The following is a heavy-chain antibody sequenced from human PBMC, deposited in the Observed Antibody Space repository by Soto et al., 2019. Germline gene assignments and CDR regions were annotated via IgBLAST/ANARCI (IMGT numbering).Heavy chain of an antibody. V-gene: IGHV4-30-2*01. D-gene: IGHD3-10*01. Sequence: KTSETLSLTCAVSGGSISAAGDSWSWIRQPPGGGLEWIGYTYHSGTFLYNPSLKTRLTMSLDRSNNQFSLTLNSVTAADTAVYYCARAQFYSGSGRYNNLMFDPWGQGTQVTVSS. CDR2: TYHSGTF. CDR3: ARAQFYSGSGRYNNLMFDP. CDR1: GGSISAAGDS. J-gene: IGHJ5*02.